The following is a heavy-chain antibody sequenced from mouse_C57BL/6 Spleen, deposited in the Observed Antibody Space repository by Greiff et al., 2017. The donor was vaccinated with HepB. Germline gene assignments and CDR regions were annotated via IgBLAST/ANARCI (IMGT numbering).Heavy chain of an antibody. V-gene: IGHV1-54*01. Sequence: VQLQQSGAELVRPGTSVKVSCKASGYAFTNYLIEWVKQRPGQGLEWIGVINPGSGGTNYNEKFKGKATLTADKSSSTAYMQLSSLTSEDSAVYFCARSVLRLPWFAYWGQGTLVTVSA. CDR2: INPGSGGT. CDR1: GYAFTNYL. J-gene: IGHJ3*01. CDR3: ARSVLRLPWFAY. D-gene: IGHD3-2*02.